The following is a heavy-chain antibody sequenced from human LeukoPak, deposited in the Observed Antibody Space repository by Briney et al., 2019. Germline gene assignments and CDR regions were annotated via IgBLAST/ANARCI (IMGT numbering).Heavy chain of an antibody. V-gene: IGHV5-51*01. J-gene: IGHJ4*02. Sequence: GESLQIFCNASGYSFTSYWIGWVRQMPGKGLEWMGIIYPGDSDTRYSPSFQGQVTISADKSISTAYLQRSSLKASDTAMYYCARVAQLLPSGVDYGGQGTLVTVSS. CDR2: IYPGDSDT. CDR1: GYSFTSYW. D-gene: IGHD2-2*01. CDR3: ARVAQLLPSGVDY.